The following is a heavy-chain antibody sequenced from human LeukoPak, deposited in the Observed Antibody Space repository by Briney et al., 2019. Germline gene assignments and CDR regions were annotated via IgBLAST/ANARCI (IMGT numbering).Heavy chain of an antibody. D-gene: IGHD1-14*01. Sequence: SETLSLTCAVSGYSISRYYWSWIRQPPGKGLEWLAYIYDGGTNKYNPSLKNRLTISVDTSKSQVSLKLRSVTAADTAVYYCARLSATGWFAPWGQGTLVTVSS. V-gene: IGHV4-59*01. CDR3: ARLSATGWFAP. J-gene: IGHJ5*02. CDR2: IYDGGTN. CDR1: GYSISRYY.